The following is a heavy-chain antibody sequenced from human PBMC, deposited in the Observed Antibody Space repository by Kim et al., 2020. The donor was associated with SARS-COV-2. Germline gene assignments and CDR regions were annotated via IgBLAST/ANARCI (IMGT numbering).Heavy chain of an antibody. Sequence: GGSLRLSCAASGFTFSSYAMSWVRQAPGKGLEWVSAISGSGGSTYYADSVKGRFTISRDNSKNTLYLQMNSLRAEDTAVYYCAKGQGGAPTYYDILTGYYFALAEPPFHIWGQGTMVTVSS. D-gene: IGHD3-9*01. CDR3: AKGQGGAPTYYDILTGYYFALAEPPFHI. J-gene: IGHJ3*02. V-gene: IGHV3-23*01. CDR1: GFTFSSYA. CDR2: ISGSGGST.